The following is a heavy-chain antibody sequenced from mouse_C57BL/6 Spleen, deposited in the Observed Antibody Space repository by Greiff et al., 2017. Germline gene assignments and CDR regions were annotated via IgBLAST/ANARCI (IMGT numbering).Heavy chain of an antibody. V-gene: IGHV2-9-1*01. CDR1: GFSLTRYA. Sequence: VQLQESGPGLVAPSQSLSITCTVSGFSLTRYALSWVRQPPGKGLEWLGVIWAGGGTNYNSAIKSRLSLSKDNSKSQVFLKMNSLQTDDTAKYYCAREGFYAMDYWGQGTSVTVSA. CDR2: IWAGGGT. CDR3: AREGFYAMDY. J-gene: IGHJ4*01.